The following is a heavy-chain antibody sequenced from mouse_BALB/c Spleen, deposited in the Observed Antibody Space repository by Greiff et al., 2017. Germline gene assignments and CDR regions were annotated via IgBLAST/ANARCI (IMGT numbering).Heavy chain of an antibody. Sequence: VQLQQSGPGLVKPSQSLSLTCSVTGYSITSGYYWNWIRQFPGNKLEWMGYISYDGSNNYNPSLKNRISITRDTSKNQFFLKLNSVTTEDTATYYCAGYEDYWGQGTTLTVSS. V-gene: IGHV3-6*02. CDR2: ISYDGSN. J-gene: IGHJ2*01. CDR3: AGYEDY. CDR1: GYSITSGYY. D-gene: IGHD2-2*01.